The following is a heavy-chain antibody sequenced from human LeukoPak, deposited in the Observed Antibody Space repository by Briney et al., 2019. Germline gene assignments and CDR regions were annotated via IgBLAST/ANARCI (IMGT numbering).Heavy chain of an antibody. J-gene: IGHJ4*02. V-gene: IGHV4-4*02. Sequence: SETLSLTCAVSGGSISSSNWWSWVRPPPGKGLEWIGEIYHSGSTNYNPSLKSRVTISVDTSKNQFSLKLSSVTAADTAVYYCARGGVAARPPYDYWGQGTLVTVSS. CDR2: IYHSGST. CDR3: ARGGVAARPPYDY. D-gene: IGHD6-6*01. CDR1: GGSISSSNW.